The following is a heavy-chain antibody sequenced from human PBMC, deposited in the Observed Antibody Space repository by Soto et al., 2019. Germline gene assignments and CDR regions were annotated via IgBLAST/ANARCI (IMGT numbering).Heavy chain of an antibody. V-gene: IGHV4-31*03. D-gene: IGHD2-15*01. CDR3: AREGYCSGGSCYFDY. J-gene: IGHJ4*02. CDR2: IYYSGST. CDR1: GGSISSGGYY. Sequence: SETLSLTCTVSGGSISSGGYYWSWIRQHPGKGLEWIGYIYYSGSTYYNPSLKSRVTISVDTSKNQFTLKLSSVTAADTAVYYCAREGYCSGGSCYFDYWGQGTLVTVSS.